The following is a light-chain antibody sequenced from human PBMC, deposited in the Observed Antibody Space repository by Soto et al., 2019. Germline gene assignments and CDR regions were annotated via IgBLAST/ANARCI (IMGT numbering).Light chain of an antibody. Sequence: FMLTQPHSVSESPGKTVTISCTRSSGSIASNYVQWYQQRPGSAPTTVIYENKERPSGVPDRFSGSIDSSSNSASLTISGLKTEDEADYYCQSLGKVFGGGTQLTV. CDR1: SGSIASNY. J-gene: IGLJ3*02. CDR2: ENK. V-gene: IGLV6-57*04. CDR3: QSLGKV.